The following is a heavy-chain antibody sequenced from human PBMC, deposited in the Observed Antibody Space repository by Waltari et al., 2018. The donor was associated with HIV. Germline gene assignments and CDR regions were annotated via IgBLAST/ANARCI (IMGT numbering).Heavy chain of an antibody. V-gene: IGHV1-2*02. D-gene: IGHD3-22*01. Sequence: QVQLVRSGAEVKKPGASVTVSCKASGSPFTGSYLHWVRKAPGQGLEWMGWINPNSGGTNYAQKFQGRVTMTRDTSISTAYMELSRLRSDDTAVYYCARDPLNYYDSSGYPDYWGQGTLVTVSS. CDR2: INPNSGGT. CDR1: GSPFTGSY. CDR3: ARDPLNYYDSSGYPDY. J-gene: IGHJ4*02.